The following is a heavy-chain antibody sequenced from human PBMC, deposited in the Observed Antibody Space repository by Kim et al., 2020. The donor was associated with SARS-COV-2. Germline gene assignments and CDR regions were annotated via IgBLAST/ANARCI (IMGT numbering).Heavy chain of an antibody. V-gene: IGHV3-21*01. J-gene: IGHJ6*02. Sequence: GGSLRLSCAASGFTFSSYSMNWVRQAPGKGLEWVSSISSSSSYIYYADSVKGRFTISRDNAKNSLYLQMNSLRAEDTAVYYCARVGPYVVAGMEGNYGMDVWGQGTTVTVSS. CDR1: GFTFSSYS. CDR3: ARVGPYVVAGMEGNYGMDV. CDR2: ISSSSSYI. D-gene: IGHD6-19*01.